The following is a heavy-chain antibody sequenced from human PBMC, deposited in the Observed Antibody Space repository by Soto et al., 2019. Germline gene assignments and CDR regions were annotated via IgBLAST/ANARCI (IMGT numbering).Heavy chain of an antibody. V-gene: IGHV4-4*02. D-gene: IGHD3-3*01. J-gene: IGHJ6*02. CDR2: TYHSGST. CDR3: ARATYYDFWSGYYSHYYGMDV. Sequence: SETLSLTCAVSGGSISSSNWWSWVRQPPGKGLEWIGETYHSGSTNYNPSLQSRVTISVDKSKNQFSLKLSSVTAADTAVYYCARATYYDFWSGYYSHYYGMDVWGQGTTVTVSS. CDR1: GGSISSSNW.